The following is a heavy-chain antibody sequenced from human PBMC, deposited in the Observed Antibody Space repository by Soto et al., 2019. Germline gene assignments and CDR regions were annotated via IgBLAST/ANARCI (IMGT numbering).Heavy chain of an antibody. J-gene: IGHJ6*02. Sequence: QVQLVQSGAEVKKPGSSVKVSCKASGGTFSSHAISWVRQAPGQGLEWMGGIIPIFGTANYAQKFQGRVTITADKSTSTAYMELSSLRSEDTAVYYCARSTYSSSSGDYYYGMDVWGQGTTVTVSS. CDR1: GGTFSSHA. V-gene: IGHV1-69*06. CDR2: IIPIFGTA. CDR3: ARSTYSSSSGDYYYGMDV. D-gene: IGHD6-6*01.